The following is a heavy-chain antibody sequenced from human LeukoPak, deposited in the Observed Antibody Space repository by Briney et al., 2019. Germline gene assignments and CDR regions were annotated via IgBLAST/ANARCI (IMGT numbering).Heavy chain of an antibody. V-gene: IGHV1-69*04. CDR3: AREIGGGPYYFDY. CDR1: GGTFSNDA. D-gene: IGHD2/OR15-2a*01. CDR2: IVPILGFT. J-gene: IGHJ4*02. Sequence: SVKVSCKASGGTFSNDAITWVRQAPGQGLEWMGRIVPILGFTNYPQRFEGKVTLTADKSTATAYMELSSLTSEDTAVYYCAREIGGGPYYFDYWGQGTLVTVSS.